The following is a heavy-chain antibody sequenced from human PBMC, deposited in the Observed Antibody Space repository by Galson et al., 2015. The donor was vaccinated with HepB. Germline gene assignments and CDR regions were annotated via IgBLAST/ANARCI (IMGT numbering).Heavy chain of an antibody. V-gene: IGHV1-46*04. D-gene: IGHD2-21*02. CDR3: ARENCGGDCNFDY. Sequence: SVKDSCKASGYTFTSYYMHWVRQAPGQGLEWMGIINPSGDSTSYAQKLQGRVTMTRDTSTSTVYMELSSLRSEDTAVYYCARENCGGDCNFDYWGQGTLVTVSS. CDR2: INPSGDST. CDR1: GYTFTSYY. J-gene: IGHJ4*02.